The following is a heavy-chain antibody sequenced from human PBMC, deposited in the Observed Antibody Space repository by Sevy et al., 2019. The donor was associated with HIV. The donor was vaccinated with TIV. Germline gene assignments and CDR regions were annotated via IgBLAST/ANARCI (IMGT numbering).Heavy chain of an antibody. CDR3: ARGGGSRPHDY. V-gene: IGHV3-23*01. D-gene: IGHD3-16*01. Sequence: GGSLRLSCAASGFAFYEYSMSWIRQAPGKGLEWVETLSFGCGKINYADSVKGRFTISRDNSKNSFYLQMDNLRVEDTDLYYCARGGGSRPHDYWGQGTRVTVSS. CDR1: GFAFYEYS. CDR2: LSFGCGKI. J-gene: IGHJ4*02.